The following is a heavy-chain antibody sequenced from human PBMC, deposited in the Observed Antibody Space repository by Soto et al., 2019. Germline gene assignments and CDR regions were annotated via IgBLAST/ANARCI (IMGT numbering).Heavy chain of an antibody. CDR1: GGSISNNIYL. Sequence: QLQLQESGPGLVKPSETLSLICTVSGGSISNNIYLWGWIRQPPGKGLEWIATMYYSGSASYNPSPRGRVTISVDTSKNQFSLKLASVTAAGTAMYYRCRRIPPRSLSWGQGALVTVSS. CDR2: MYYSGSA. D-gene: IGHD2-21*01. V-gene: IGHV4-39*03. CDR3: CRRIPPRSLS. J-gene: IGHJ5*02.